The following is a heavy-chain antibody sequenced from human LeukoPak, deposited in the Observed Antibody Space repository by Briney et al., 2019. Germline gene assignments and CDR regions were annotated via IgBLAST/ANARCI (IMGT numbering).Heavy chain of an antibody. J-gene: IGHJ4*02. D-gene: IGHD7-27*01. Sequence: GGSLRLSCAASGFPFSSHGMHWVRQAPGKGLEWVAFIRNVGSDKYYADSVKGRLSISRDNSKYTLSLEMNSLGDEDMAVYYCARDFNWGFDYWGQGTLVSVSS. CDR1: GFPFSSHG. V-gene: IGHV3-30*02. CDR2: IRNVGSDK. CDR3: ARDFNWGFDY.